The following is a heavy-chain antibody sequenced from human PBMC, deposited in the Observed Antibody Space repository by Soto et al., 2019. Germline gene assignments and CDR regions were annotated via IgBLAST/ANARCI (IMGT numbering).Heavy chain of an antibody. D-gene: IGHD3-22*01. V-gene: IGHV3-43D*04. CDR1: GFTFDYYA. J-gene: IGHJ4*02. Sequence: GGSLRLSCAASGFTFDYYAMHWVRQAPGKGLEWVSLISWDGGSTYYADSVKGRFTISRDNSKNSLYLQMNSLRAEDTALYYCAKEYRRRHSSQGVDYWGQGTLVTVSS. CDR3: AKEYRRRHSSQGVDY. CDR2: ISWDGGST.